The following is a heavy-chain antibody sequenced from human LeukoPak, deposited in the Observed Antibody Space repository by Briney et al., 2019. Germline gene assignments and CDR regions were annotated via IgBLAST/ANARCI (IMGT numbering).Heavy chain of an antibody. CDR1: GGSFSGYY. V-gene: IGHV4-34*01. Sequence: SETLSLTCAVYGGSFSGYYWSWIRQPPGKGLEWIGEINHSGSTNYNPSLKSRVTISVDTSKNQFSLKLSSVTAADTAVYYCVRGPVYYYYYGMDVWGQGTTVTVSS. CDR2: INHSGST. CDR3: VRGPVYYYYYGMDV. J-gene: IGHJ6*02.